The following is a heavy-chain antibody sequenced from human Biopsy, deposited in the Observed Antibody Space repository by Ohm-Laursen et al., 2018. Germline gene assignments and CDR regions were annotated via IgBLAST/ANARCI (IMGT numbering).Heavy chain of an antibody. CDR2: VHYSGAT. V-gene: IGHV4-39*01. Sequence: SETLSLTWAVNGESFNGYYWGWIRQAPGEGLEWLGSVHYSGATYYNPPLTSRATISVDTAKNQFFLKLRSATAADTAVYYCARPLRGGEYEGFDLWGPGTMVSVSP. J-gene: IGHJ3*01. D-gene: IGHD4-17*01. CDR1: GESFNGYY. CDR3: ARPLRGGEYEGFDL.